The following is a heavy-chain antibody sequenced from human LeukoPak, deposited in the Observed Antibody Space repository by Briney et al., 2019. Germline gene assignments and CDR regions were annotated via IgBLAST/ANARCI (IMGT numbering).Heavy chain of an antibody. Sequence: GGSLRLTCAASGFIFSNNIMNWVRQAPGKGLEWVSVISADGGDIYYADSVNGRFTISRDNSKNTLHLQMDSLRAEDTAVYYCAKDPPHSDRSIYSDNSWGQGTLVTVSS. D-gene: IGHD3-22*01. J-gene: IGHJ4*02. CDR1: GFIFSNNI. CDR2: ISADGGDI. CDR3: AKDPPHSDRSIYSDNS. V-gene: IGHV3-23*01.